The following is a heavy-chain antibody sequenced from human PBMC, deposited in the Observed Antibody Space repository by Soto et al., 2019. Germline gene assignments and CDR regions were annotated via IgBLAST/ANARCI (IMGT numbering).Heavy chain of an antibody. D-gene: IGHD3-22*01. J-gene: IGHJ4*02. V-gene: IGHV1-18*01. CDR2: ISAYNGNT. Sequence: QVQLVQSGAEVKKPGASVKVSCKASGYTFTSYGISWVRQAPGQGLEWMGWISAYNGNTNYAQKLQGRVTMTTDTSTSTAYMELRSLRSDDTAVYYCARPVTTYYYDSSGYGLDYWGQGTLVTVSS. CDR1: GYTFTSYG. CDR3: ARPVTTYYYDSSGYGLDY.